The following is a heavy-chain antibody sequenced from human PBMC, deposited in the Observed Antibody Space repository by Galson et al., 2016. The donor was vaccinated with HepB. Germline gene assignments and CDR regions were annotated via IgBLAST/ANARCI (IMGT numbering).Heavy chain of an antibody. J-gene: IGHJ5*02. V-gene: IGHV3-30*18. CDR3: AKDGPPIWFDP. CDR1: GLFG. CDR2: ISSDESIK. Sequence: SLRLSCAASGLFGIHWVRQAPGKGLEWIAVISSDESIKYYADSVKGRFTISRDNSKTTVYLEMNSLRAEDTAVYYCAKDGPPIWFDPWGQGILVTVSS.